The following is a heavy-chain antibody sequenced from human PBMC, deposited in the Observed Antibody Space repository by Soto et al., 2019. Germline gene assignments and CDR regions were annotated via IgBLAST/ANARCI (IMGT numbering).Heavy chain of an antibody. Sequence: GGSLRLSCAASGFTFSSYAMSWVRQAPGKGLEWVSAISGSGGSTYYADSVKGRFTISRDNSKNTLYLQMNSLRAEDTAVYYCAKDLGCSGGSCYSGFDYWGQGTLVTVSS. CDR3: AKDLGCSGGSCYSGFDY. D-gene: IGHD2-15*01. CDR1: GFTFSSYA. CDR2: ISGSGGST. V-gene: IGHV3-23*01. J-gene: IGHJ4*02.